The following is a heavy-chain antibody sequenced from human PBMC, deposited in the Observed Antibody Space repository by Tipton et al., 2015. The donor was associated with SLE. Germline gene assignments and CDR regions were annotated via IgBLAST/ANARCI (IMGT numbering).Heavy chain of an antibody. J-gene: IGHJ4*02. CDR2: IKEDGSEK. CDR1: GFIFSQYW. V-gene: IGHV3-7*01. Sequence: SLRLSCAASGFIFSQYWMAWVRQAPGKGLEWVAKIKEDGSEKSYVDSVKGRFTISRDNAKKSLFLQMNSLRADDTAVYYCARDATRGGDFDYWGQGSLVTVSS. D-gene: IGHD4-17*01. CDR3: ARDATRGGDFDY.